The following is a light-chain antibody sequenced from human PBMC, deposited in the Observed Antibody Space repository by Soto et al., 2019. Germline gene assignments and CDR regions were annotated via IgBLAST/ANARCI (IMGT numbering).Light chain of an antibody. V-gene: IGKV1-5*03. CDR1: QSISSW. CDR2: KAS. J-gene: IGKJ1*01. CDR3: QQYNSYWT. Sequence: DIQMTQSTSTLSASVGDRVTITCRASQSISSWLAWYQQKPGKAPKLLIYKASSLQSGVPSRFSGSGSGTEFTLTISSLQPDDFATYYCQQYNSYWTFGQGTKVDI.